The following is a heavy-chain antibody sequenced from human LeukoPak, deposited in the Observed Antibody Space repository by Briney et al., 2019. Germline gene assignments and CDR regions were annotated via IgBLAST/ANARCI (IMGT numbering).Heavy chain of an antibody. J-gene: IGHJ4*02. CDR1: GASISNRSNC. D-gene: IGHD3-10*01. CDR3: ARHSMYDPGRYSFDN. CDR2: IYYSGGT. Sequence: PSETLSLTCTVSGASISNRSNCWGWIRQPPGEGLEWFGSIYYSGGTYYNPSLKGRVTISVHTSKNQFSLKLNSVTAADTAVYYCARHSMYDPGRYSFDNWGQGTLVTVSS. V-gene: IGHV4-39*01.